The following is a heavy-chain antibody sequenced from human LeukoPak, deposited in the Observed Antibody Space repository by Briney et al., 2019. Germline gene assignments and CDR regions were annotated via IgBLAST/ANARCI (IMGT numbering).Heavy chain of an antibody. CDR3: ARHGGYYAYYFDY. Sequence: SETLSLTCTVAGGSISSNSYYWGWIRQPPGKGLEWIGTIYYSGSTYYNPSLKSRVTISVDMSKNQFSLKLTPVTAADTAVYYCARHGGYYAYYFDYWGQGTLVTVSS. CDR1: GGSISSNSYY. CDR2: IYYSGST. D-gene: IGHD1-26*01. V-gene: IGHV4-39*01. J-gene: IGHJ4*02.